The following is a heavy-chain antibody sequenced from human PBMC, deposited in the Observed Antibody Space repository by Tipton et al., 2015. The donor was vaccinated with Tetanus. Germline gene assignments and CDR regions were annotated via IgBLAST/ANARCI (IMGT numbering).Heavy chain of an antibody. Sequence: SLRLSCAASGFTFSSYAMSWVRQAPGKGLEWVSAISGSGGSTYYADSVKGRFTISRDNSKNTLYLQMNSLRAEDTAVYYCAQSSSWYADAFDIWGQGTMVTVSS. CDR1: GFTFSSYA. D-gene: IGHD6-13*01. CDR2: ISGSGGST. CDR3: AQSSSWYADAFDI. J-gene: IGHJ3*02. V-gene: IGHV3-23*01.